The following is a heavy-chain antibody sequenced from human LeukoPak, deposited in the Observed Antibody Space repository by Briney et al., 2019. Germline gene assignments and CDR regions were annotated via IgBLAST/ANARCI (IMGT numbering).Heavy chain of an antibody. CDR1: GFSFSDYA. J-gene: IGHJ4*02. V-gene: IGHV3-23*01. D-gene: IGHD1-1*01. CDR3: ARGQEFDDGVFDS. CDR2: IRSNGATA. Sequence: PGGSLRLSCAASGFSFSDYAMHWVRQAPGKGLEWVSTIRSNGATAYNADSVKGRFTISRDNSKNTVYLQMNSLRVEDTAIYYCARGQEFDDGVFDSWGQGTLVTVSS.